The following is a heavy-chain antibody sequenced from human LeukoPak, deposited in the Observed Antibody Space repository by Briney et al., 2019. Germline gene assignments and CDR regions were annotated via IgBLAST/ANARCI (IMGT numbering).Heavy chain of an antibody. D-gene: IGHD3-3*01. CDR3: ARAGYDFWSGYSVLDYYYMDV. CDR2: INASGGST. J-gene: IGHJ6*03. V-gene: IGHV1-46*03. Sequence: ASVKVSCKASGYTFTSYYMHWVRQAPGQGLEWMGIINASGGSTSYAQKFQGRVTMTRDTSTSTVYMELSSLRSEDTAVYYCARAGYDFWSGYSVLDYYYMDVWGKGTTVTVS. CDR1: GYTFTSYY.